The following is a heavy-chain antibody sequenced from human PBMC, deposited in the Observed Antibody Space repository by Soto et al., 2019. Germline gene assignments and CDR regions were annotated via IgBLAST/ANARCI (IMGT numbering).Heavy chain of an antibody. D-gene: IGHD3-10*01. Sequence: ASVKVSCKASGYTFTSYDINWVRQATGQGLEWMGWMNPNSGNTGYAQKFQGRVTMTRNTSISTAYMELSSLRSEDTAVYYCARGSSLSHMVRGQPSDQYYYMDVWGKGTTVTVSS. V-gene: IGHV1-8*01. J-gene: IGHJ6*03. CDR3: ARGSSLSHMVRGQPSDQYYYMDV. CDR2: MNPNSGNT. CDR1: GYTFTSYD.